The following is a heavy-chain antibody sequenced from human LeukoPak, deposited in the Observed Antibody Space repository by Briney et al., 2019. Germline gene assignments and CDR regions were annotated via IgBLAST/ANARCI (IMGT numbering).Heavy chain of an antibody. J-gene: IGHJ4*02. CDR3: ARAGYSGYDYDFDY. CDR2: MNPNSGNT. D-gene: IGHD5-12*01. CDR1: GYTFTSYD. V-gene: IGHV1-8*01. Sequence: ASVKVSCKASGYTFTSYDINWVRQATGQGLEWMGWMNPNSGNTGYAQKFQGRVTMTRNTSISTAYMELSSLRSEDKAVYYCARAGYSGYDYDFDYWGQGTLVTVSS.